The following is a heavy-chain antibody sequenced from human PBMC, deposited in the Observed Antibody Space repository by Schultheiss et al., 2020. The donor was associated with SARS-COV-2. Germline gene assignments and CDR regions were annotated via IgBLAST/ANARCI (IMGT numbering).Heavy chain of an antibody. V-gene: IGHV4-39*07. Sequence: ETLSLTCTVSGGSISSSGNYWGWIRQPPGKGLEWIGSIYYSGSTNYNPSLKSRVTISVDKSKNQFSLKLSSVTAADTAVYYCASYDYGGNPYFDYWGQGTLVTVSS. D-gene: IGHD4-23*01. J-gene: IGHJ4*02. CDR2: IYYSGST. CDR1: GGSISSSGNY. CDR3: ASYDYGGNPYFDY.